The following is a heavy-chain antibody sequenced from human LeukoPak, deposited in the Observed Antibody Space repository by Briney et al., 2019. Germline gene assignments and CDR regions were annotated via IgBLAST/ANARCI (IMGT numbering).Heavy chain of an antibody. V-gene: IGHV4-34*01. CDR1: EFSVGSNY. Sequence: GSLRLSCAASEFSVGSNYMTWVRQAPGKGLEWIGEINHSGNTNYNPSLKSRVTISVDTSKNQFSLKLSSVTAADTAVYYCATSLTTVTHYYYYMDVWGKGTTVTISS. CDR2: INHSGNT. CDR3: ATSLTTVTHYYYYMDV. J-gene: IGHJ6*03. D-gene: IGHD4-11*01.